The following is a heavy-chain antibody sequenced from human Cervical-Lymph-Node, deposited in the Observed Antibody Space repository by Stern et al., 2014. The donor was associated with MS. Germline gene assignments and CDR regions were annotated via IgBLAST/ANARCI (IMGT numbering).Heavy chain of an antibody. Sequence: VQLVESGGGLVKPGGSLRLSCAASGFTFSNYSMSWVRQAPGKGLEWVSSITSTSTYTYYAASVRGRFTISRDNAKKSLYLQMNSLRAEDTAVYYCGGNYWGQGTLVTVSS. CDR2: ITSTSTYT. J-gene: IGHJ4*02. V-gene: IGHV3-21*01. CDR1: GFTFSNYS. CDR3: GGNY.